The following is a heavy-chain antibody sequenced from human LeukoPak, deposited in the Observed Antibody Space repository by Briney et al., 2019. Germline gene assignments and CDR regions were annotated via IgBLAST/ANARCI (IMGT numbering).Heavy chain of an antibody. V-gene: IGHV4-39*01. CDR3: AGHEVAMADTAY. D-gene: IGHD6-19*01. Sequence: PSETLSLTCTVSGGSISRSLYYWGWIRQPPGKGLEWIGSIYHSGSTYYNPFLKSRVTIAVDTSKNQFSLKLSSVTAADTAVYYFAGHEVAMADTAYWGQGILVTVSS. CDR2: IYHSGST. CDR1: GGSISRSLYY. J-gene: IGHJ4*02.